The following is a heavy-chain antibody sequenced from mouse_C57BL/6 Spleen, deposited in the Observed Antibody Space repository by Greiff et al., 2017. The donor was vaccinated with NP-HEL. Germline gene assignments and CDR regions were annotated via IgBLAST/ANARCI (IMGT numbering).Heavy chain of an antibody. CDR2: IDPETGGT. CDR3: ASSNIAMDY. Sequence: VQLQQSGAELVRPGASVTLSCKASGYTFTDYEMHWVKQTPVHGLEWIGAIDPETGGTAYNQKFKGKAILTADKSSSTAYMELRSLTYEDSAVXYCASSNIAMDYWGQGTSVTVSS. CDR1: GYTFTDYE. V-gene: IGHV1-15*01. J-gene: IGHJ4*01.